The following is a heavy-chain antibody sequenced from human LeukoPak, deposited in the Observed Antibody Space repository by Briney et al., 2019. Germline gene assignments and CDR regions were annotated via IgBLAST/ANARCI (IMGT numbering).Heavy chain of an antibody. CDR2: INPDSGGT. CDR1: GYTFTGSY. Sequence: ASVKVSCKASGYTFTGSYIHWVRQAPGQRLEWMGWINPDSGGTNYAHKFQGRVTVTRDTSISTAYMELSRLSSDDTAVYYCARDLGCSSSSCYYASDYWGQGTLVTVSS. V-gene: IGHV1-2*02. D-gene: IGHD2-2*01. J-gene: IGHJ4*02. CDR3: ARDLGCSSSSCYYASDY.